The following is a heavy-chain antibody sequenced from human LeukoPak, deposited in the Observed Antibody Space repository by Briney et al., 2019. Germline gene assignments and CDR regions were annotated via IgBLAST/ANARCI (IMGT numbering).Heavy chain of an antibody. J-gene: IGHJ3*02. D-gene: IGHD3-22*01. CDR2: IYYSGST. CDR3: ARDRISTGITMIPRAFDI. V-gene: IGHV4-59*12. Sequence: PSETLSLTCTVSGGSISSYYWSWIRQPPGKGLEWIGYIYYSGSTYYNPSLKSRVTISVDTSKHQFSLKLSSVTAADTAVYYCARDRISTGITMIPRAFDIWGQGTMVTVSS. CDR1: GGSISSYY.